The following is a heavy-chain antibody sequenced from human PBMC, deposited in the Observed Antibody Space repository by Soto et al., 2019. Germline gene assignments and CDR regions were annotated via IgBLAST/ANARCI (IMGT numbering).Heavy chain of an antibody. Sequence: QVQLVQSGAEVKKPGSSVKVSCKASGGTFSSYAISWVRQAPGQGLEWMGGIIPIFGTANYAQKFQGRVTITADESTSTAYMELSSLRSEDTAVYYCARDGAVVVTAIDNYDAFDIWGQGTMVTVSS. V-gene: IGHV1-69*12. CDR1: GGTFSSYA. D-gene: IGHD2-21*02. CDR3: ARDGAVVVTAIDNYDAFDI. CDR2: IIPIFGTA. J-gene: IGHJ3*02.